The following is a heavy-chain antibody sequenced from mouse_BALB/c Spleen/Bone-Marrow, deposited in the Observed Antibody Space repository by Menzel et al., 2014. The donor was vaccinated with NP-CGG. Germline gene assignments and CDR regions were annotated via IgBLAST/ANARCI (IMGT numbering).Heavy chain of an antibody. V-gene: IGHV1-39*01. CDR2: IDPYYGGT. D-gene: IGHD1-1*01. CDR1: GYSFTGYN. J-gene: IGHJ3*01. CDR3: AFTTVVEPARFAY. Sequence: VHVKQSGPELEKPGASVKISCKASGYSFTGYNMNWVKQSNGKSLEWIGNIDPYYGGTSYNQKFKGKATLTVDKSSSTAYMQLKSLTSEDSAVYYCAFTTVVEPARFAYWGQGTLVTVSA.